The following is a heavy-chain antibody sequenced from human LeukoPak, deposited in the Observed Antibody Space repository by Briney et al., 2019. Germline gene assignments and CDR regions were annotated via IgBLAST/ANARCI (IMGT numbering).Heavy chain of an antibody. V-gene: IGHV4-59*08. J-gene: IGHJ4*02. Sequence: SETLSLTCTVSGGSISSYYWSWIRQPPGKGLEWIGYIYYSGSTNYNPSLKSRVTISVDTSKNQFSLKLSSVTAADTAVYYCARSYSSGWLWGGYFDYWGQGTLVTVSS. CDR3: ARSYSSGWLWGGYFDY. CDR1: GGSISSYY. D-gene: IGHD6-19*01. CDR2: IYYSGST.